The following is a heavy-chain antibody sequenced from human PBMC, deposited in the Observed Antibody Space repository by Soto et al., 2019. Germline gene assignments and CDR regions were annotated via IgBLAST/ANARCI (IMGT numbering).Heavy chain of an antibody. J-gene: IGHJ4*02. V-gene: IGHV1-2*04. D-gene: IGHD3-9*01. Sequence: GASVKVSCKASGYTFTGYYMHWVRQAPGQGLEWMGWINPNSGGTNYAQKFQGWVTMTRDTSISTAYMELSRLRSDDTAVYYCARGYYDILTGYDYWGQGTLVTVSS. CDR3: ARGYYDILTGYDY. CDR2: INPNSGGT. CDR1: GYTFTGYY.